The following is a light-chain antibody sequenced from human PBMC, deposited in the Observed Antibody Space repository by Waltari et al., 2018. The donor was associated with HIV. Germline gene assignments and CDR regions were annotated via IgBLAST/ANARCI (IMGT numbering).Light chain of an antibody. V-gene: IGLV3-27*01. CDR1: VVANKY. CDR2: KDS. CDR3: YSATDNNLGV. Sequence: SYEPTQPSSVSVSPGQTARITCSGDVVANKYTRWFQQKPGQAPVMVIYKDSERPSGIPERFSGSSSGTTVTLTISGAQVEDEADYYCYSATDNNLGVFGGGTKLTVL. J-gene: IGLJ2*01.